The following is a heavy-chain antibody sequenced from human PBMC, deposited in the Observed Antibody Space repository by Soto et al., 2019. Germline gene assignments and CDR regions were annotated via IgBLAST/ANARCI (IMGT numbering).Heavy chain of an antibody. Sequence: GGSLRLSCAASGFTFSSYWMHWVRQAPGKGLVWVSRINSDGSSTYYAEYVKGRFTISRDNAKNTLYLQMNNLRAEDTAVYYCAKPPDYNWNDYWGQGTLVTVSS. CDR3: AKPPDYNWNDY. J-gene: IGHJ4*02. V-gene: IGHV3-74*01. CDR1: GFTFSSYW. CDR2: INSDGSST. D-gene: IGHD1-20*01.